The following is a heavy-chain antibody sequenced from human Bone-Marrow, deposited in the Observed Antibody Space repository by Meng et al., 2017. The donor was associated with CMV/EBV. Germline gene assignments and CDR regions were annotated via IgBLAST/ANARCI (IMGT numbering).Heavy chain of an antibody. CDR3: ARLHMTTVTTFDY. D-gene: IGHD4-17*01. Sequence: GGSLRLSCKGSGYSFTSYWIGWVRQMSGKGLEWMGIIYPGDSDTRYSPSFQGQVTISADKSISTAYLQWSSLKASDTAMYYCARLHMTTVTTFDYWGQGTLVTVSS. CDR1: GYSFTSYW. CDR2: IYPGDSDT. J-gene: IGHJ4*02. V-gene: IGHV5-51*01.